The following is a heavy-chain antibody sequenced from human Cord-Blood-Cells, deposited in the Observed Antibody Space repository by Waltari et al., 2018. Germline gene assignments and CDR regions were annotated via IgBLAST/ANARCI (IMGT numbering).Heavy chain of an antibody. CDR2: IYYSGST. CDR3: ARERRWIQLYYYYGMDV. Sequence: QVQLQESGPGLVKPSQTLSLTCPVSGGSIRSGGYYWSWIGQPPGKGLEWIGSIYYSGSTYYNPSLKSRVTISVDTSKNQFSLKLSSVTAADTAVYYCARERRWIQLYYYYGMDVWGQGTTVTVSS. V-gene: IGHV4-31*03. J-gene: IGHJ6*02. D-gene: IGHD5-18*01. CDR1: GGSIRSGGYY.